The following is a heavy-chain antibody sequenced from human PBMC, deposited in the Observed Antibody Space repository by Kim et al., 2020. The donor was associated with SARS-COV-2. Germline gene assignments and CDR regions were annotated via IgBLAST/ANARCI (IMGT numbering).Heavy chain of an antibody. CDR3: ARASIVVVPAATNHGWFDP. CDR1: GGSFSGYY. J-gene: IGHJ5*02. V-gene: IGHV4-34*01. CDR2: INHSGST. Sequence: SETLSLTCAVYGGSFSGYYWSWIRQPPGKGLEWIGEINHSGSTNYNPSLKSRVTISVDTSKNQFSLKLSSVTAADTAVYYCARASIVVVPAATNHGWFDPWGQGTLVTVSS. D-gene: IGHD2-2*01.